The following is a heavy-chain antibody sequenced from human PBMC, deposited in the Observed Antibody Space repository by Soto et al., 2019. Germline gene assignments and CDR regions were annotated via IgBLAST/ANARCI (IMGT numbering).Heavy chain of an antibody. V-gene: IGHV4-59*01. D-gene: IGHD3-22*01. J-gene: IGHJ4*02. CDR1: GGSISSYY. CDR2: IYYSGST. Sequence: SETLSLTCTVSGGSISSYYWSWIRQPPGKGLEWIGYIYYSGSTNYNPSLKSRVTISVDTSKNQFSLKLSSVTAADTAVYYCARISYDSSGYHIAVFDYWGQGTLVTVSS. CDR3: ARISYDSSGYHIAVFDY.